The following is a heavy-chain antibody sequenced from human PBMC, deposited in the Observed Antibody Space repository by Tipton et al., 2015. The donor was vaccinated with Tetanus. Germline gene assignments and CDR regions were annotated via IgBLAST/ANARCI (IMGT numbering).Heavy chain of an antibody. V-gene: IGHV4-39*07. CDR1: DESISSSSYY. J-gene: IGHJ5*01. Sequence: TLSLTCTVSDESISSSSYYWGWIRHHPGRGLEWIASISNSGTSYNNPSFRSRDTISVDTSKNQFSLKVTSVTAADTAVYYCARASCDSVVSCEVEWWHNWFDSWGQGALVTVSS. D-gene: IGHD2-15*01. CDR3: ARASCDSVVSCEVEWWHNWFDS. CDR2: ISNSGTS.